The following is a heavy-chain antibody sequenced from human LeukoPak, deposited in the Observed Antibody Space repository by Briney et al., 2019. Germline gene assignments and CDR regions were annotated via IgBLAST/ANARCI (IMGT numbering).Heavy chain of an antibody. J-gene: IGHJ3*02. D-gene: IGHD5-24*01. V-gene: IGHV1-58*01. CDR2: IVVGSGNT. CDR1: GFTFTSSA. Sequence: ASVKVSCKASGFTFTSSAVQWVRQARGQRLEWIGWIVVGSGNTNYAQKFQERVTITRDMSTSTAYMELSSLRSEDTAVYYRAADKEMATTDAFDIWGQGTMVTVSS. CDR3: AADKEMATTDAFDI.